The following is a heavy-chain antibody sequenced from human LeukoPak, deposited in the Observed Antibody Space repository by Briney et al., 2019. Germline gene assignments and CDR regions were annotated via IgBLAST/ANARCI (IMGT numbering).Heavy chain of an antibody. CDR3: STGGGTHDY. D-gene: IGHD2-15*01. Sequence: GGSLRLSCAASGRTFNNDWLSWVRQPPGKGLEWVGRIRSRSAGGTTDYGAPVKGRFTISRDDSKNTLYLQMNSLKTEDTAVYYCSTGGGTHDYWGQGTLVTVSS. CDR1: GRTFNNDW. V-gene: IGHV3-15*01. CDR2: IRSRSAGGTT. J-gene: IGHJ4*02.